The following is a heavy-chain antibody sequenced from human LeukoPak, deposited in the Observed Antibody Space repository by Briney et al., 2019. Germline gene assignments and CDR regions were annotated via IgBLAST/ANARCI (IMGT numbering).Heavy chain of an antibody. CDR1: GYTFTSYG. D-gene: IGHD3-22*01. J-gene: IGHJ4*02. CDR2: ISAYNGNT. Sequence: ASVKVSCKASGYTFTSYGISWVRQAPGQGLEWMGWISAYNGNTNYAQKLQGRVTMTTDTSTSTAYMELRSLRSDDTAVYYCARDSPAITMIVVVGFERVYWGQGTLVTVSS. CDR3: ARDSPAITMIVVVGFERVY. V-gene: IGHV1-18*01.